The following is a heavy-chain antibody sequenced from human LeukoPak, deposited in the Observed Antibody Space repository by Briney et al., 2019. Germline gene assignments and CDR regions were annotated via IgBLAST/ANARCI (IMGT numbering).Heavy chain of an antibody. D-gene: IGHD3-22*01. CDR1: GFTFSSYW. V-gene: IGHV3-7*03. J-gene: IGHJ3*02. Sequence: GGSLRLSCAASGFTFSSYWMSWVRQAPGKGLEWVANIKQDGSEKYYVDSVKGRFTISRDNAKNSLYLQMNSLRAEDTAVYYCARDEGGYYYEWSAFDIWGQGTVVTVSS. CDR3: ARDEGGYYYEWSAFDI. CDR2: IKQDGSEK.